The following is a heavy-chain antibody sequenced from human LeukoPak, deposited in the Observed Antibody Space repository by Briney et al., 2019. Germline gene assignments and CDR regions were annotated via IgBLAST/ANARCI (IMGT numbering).Heavy chain of an antibody. CDR3: ARGDAFSGDH. J-gene: IGHJ4*02. V-gene: IGHV3-7*04. CDR2: IHPEGNEK. Sequence: GGSLRLSCAVSGFSFTNFWMSWVRQAPGRGLEWVANIHPEGNEKYHVESVKGRFTISRDNTKNLLFLQMNALRVEDTAVYYCARGDAFSGDHWGQGTLVTVSS. CDR1: GFSFTNFW.